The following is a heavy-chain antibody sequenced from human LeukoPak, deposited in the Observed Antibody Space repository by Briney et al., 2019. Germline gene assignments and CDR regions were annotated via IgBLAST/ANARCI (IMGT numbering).Heavy chain of an antibody. J-gene: IGHJ5*02. CDR2: IIPIFGTA. V-gene: IGHV1-69*05. Sequence: SVKVSCKAARCTFSSYAISGVRQAPGEGLEWMGGIIPIFGTANYAQKFQGRVTITTDESTSTAYMELSSLRSEDTAVYYCARRATYYYGSGSSTTFDPWGQGTLVTVSS. CDR1: RCTFSSYA. CDR3: ARRATYYYGSGSSTTFDP. D-gene: IGHD3-10*01.